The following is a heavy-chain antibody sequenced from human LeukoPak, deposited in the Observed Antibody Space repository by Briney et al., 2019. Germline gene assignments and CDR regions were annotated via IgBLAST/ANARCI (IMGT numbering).Heavy chain of an antibody. CDR3: AKCKDSGGSRFKYFDY. D-gene: IGHD3-22*01. CDR2: VSGSGGNT. J-gene: IGHJ4*02. Sequence: GGSLRLSCEASGYTFSSFAMSWVRQAPGKGLEWVSTVSGSGGNTYYADSVKGRFTISRDSSKNTLYLQMNSLRVEDTAVYYCAKCKDSGGSRFKYFDYWGQGTLVTVSS. V-gene: IGHV3-23*01. CDR1: GYTFSSFA.